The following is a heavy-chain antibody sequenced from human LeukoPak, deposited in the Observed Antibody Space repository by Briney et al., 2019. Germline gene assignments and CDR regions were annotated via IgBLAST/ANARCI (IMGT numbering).Heavy chain of an antibody. CDR1: GFTFSSYG. Sequence: PGGSLRLSCAVSGFTFSSYGMSWVRQAPGKGLEWVSAISGSGGSTYYADSVKGRFTISRDNSKYTLYLQMNSLRAEDTAVYYCAKRGSGYNQFDYWGQGTLVTVSS. CDR3: AKRGSGYNQFDY. V-gene: IGHV3-23*01. D-gene: IGHD3-3*01. CDR2: ISGSGGST. J-gene: IGHJ4*02.